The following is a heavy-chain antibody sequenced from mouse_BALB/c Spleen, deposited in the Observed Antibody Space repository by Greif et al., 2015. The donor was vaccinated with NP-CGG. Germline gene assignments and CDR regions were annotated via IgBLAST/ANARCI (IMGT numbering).Heavy chain of an antibody. CDR3: ASWDYYYGSSY. J-gene: IGHJ2*01. Sequence: VQLQQSGPELVKPGASVKISCKASGYSFTGYFMNWVMQSHGKSLEWIGRINPYNGDTFYNQKFKGKATLTVDKSSSTAHMELRSLASEDSAVYYCASWDYYYGSSYWGQGTTLTVSS. CDR2: INPYNGDT. V-gene: IGHV1-20*02. CDR1: GYSFTGYF. D-gene: IGHD1-1*01.